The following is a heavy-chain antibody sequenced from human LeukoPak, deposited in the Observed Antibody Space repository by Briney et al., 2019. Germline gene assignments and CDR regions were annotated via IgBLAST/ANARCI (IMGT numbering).Heavy chain of an antibody. CDR2: IRSDESNT. CDR1: GFTFSSYW. CDR3: ARGLSVNWFDP. V-gene: IGHV3-74*03. J-gene: IGHJ5*02. Sequence: GGSLRLSCAASGFTFSSYWMHWVRQAPGKGLVWVSCIRSDESNTKYADSVKGRFTISRDNAKNTLYLQMNSLRGEDTAVYYCARGLSVNWFDPWGQGTLVTVSS.